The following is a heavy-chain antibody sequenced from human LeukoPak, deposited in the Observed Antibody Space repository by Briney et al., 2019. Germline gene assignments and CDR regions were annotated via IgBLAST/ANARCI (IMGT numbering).Heavy chain of an antibody. V-gene: IGHV3-74*01. Sequence: GGSLRLSCAVSGFTFRTYWMHWVRQVPGEGLVWVSRINEDGSITNYADSVKGRFSISRDNAKSTLYLQMNSLRAEDTAVYYCAKSPQRYCSGGSCILGYWGQGTLVTVSS. J-gene: IGHJ4*02. CDR2: INEDGSIT. D-gene: IGHD2-15*01. CDR1: GFTFRTYW. CDR3: AKSPQRYCSGGSCILGY.